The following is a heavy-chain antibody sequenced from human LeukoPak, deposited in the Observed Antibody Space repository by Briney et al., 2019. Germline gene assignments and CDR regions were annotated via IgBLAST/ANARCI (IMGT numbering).Heavy chain of an antibody. J-gene: IGHJ3*01. CDR3: ARNFGKGGFDF. CDR1: GFTFSNYR. Sequence: GGSLRLSCATSGFTFSNYRMNWVRQAPGKGLEWVSDISSSGTTIYYADSVKGRFTISRDNAKNSLYLQMSSLRAGDTAVYYCARNFGKGGFDFWGQGTMVTVSS. D-gene: IGHD2/OR15-2a*01. V-gene: IGHV3-48*04. CDR2: ISSSGTTI.